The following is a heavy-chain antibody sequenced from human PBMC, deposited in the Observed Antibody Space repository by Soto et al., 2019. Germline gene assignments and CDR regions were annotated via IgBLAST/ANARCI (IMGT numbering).Heavy chain of an antibody. CDR3: ARERIAVTGTGYGMDV. V-gene: IGHV4-4*02. Sequence: SETLSLTCAVSGGSISSNNWWSWVRQPTGKGLEWIGEMHHSGSTNYNPSLKSRVTISVDKSKNQFSLKVSSVTAADTAVYYCARERIAVTGTGYGMDVWGQGTTVTVSS. J-gene: IGHJ6*02. CDR2: MHHSGST. D-gene: IGHD6-19*01. CDR1: GGSISSNNW.